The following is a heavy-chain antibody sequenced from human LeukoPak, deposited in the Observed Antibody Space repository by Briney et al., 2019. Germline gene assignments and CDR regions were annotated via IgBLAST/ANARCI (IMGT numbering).Heavy chain of an antibody. J-gene: IGHJ4*02. D-gene: IGHD6-13*01. V-gene: IGHV3-21*01. Sequence: GGSLRLSCAASGFTFSSYSMNWVRQAPGKGLEWVSSISSSSSYIHYADSVKGRFTISRDNAKNSLYLQMNSLRAEDTAVYYCARDMGIAAAGTPDYWGQGTLVTVSS. CDR2: ISSSSSYI. CDR3: ARDMGIAAAGTPDY. CDR1: GFTFSSYS.